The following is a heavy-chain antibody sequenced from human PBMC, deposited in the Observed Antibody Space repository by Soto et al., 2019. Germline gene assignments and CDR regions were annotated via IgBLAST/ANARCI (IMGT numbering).Heavy chain of an antibody. Sequence: ASVKVSCKASGYTLNTYYMRWVRQAPGQGPEWMGIINPRGGSTTYAQNFQDRVTMTRDTSTSTVYMELSSLRSEDTAVYYCARGGGVSPYYYNLDVWGQGTTVTVSS. J-gene: IGHJ6*02. CDR2: INPRGGST. V-gene: IGHV1-46*02. CDR3: ARGGGVSPYYYNLDV. D-gene: IGHD3-10*01. CDR1: GYTLNTYY.